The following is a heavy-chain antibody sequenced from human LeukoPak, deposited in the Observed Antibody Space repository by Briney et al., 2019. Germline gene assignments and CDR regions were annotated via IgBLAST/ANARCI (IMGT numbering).Heavy chain of an antibody. Sequence: PSETLSLTCTVSGGSISSSSYYWGWIRQPPGKGLEWIGSIYYSGSTYYNPSLKSRVTISVDTSKNQFSLKLSFVSAADTAVYYCARHVDSSGWYRSYFDYWGQGTLVTVSS. D-gene: IGHD6-19*01. CDR2: IYYSGST. J-gene: IGHJ4*02. V-gene: IGHV4-39*01. CDR1: GGSISSSSYY. CDR3: ARHVDSSGWYRSYFDY.